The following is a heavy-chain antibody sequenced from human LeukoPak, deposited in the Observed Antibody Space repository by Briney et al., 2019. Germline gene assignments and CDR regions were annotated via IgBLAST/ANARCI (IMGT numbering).Heavy chain of an antibody. Sequence: SETLSLTCTVSGVSISSYYWSWIRQPPGKGLEWIGYIYYSGSTNYNPSLKSRVTISVDKSKNQFSLKLTSVTAADTAVYYCAREGISSWFHYGMDVWGQGTTVIVSS. V-gene: IGHV4-59*01. CDR1: GVSISSYY. CDR2: IYYSGST. CDR3: AREGISSWFHYGMDV. J-gene: IGHJ6*02. D-gene: IGHD6-13*01.